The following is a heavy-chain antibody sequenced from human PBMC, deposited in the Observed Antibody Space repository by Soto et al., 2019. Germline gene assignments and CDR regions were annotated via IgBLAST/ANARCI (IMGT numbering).Heavy chain of an antibody. CDR3: ARGPGGPDGPGDY. CDR1: GYTFTSYA. D-gene: IGHD2-15*01. Sequence: QGQLVPSGAEVKKPGASVKVSCKASGYTFTSYAMHWVRQAPGQRLEWMGWINAGNGNTKYSQKFQGRVTITRDTSASTAYMELSSLSSEDTAVYYCARGPGGPDGPGDYWGQGTLVTVSS. CDR2: INAGNGNT. J-gene: IGHJ4*02. V-gene: IGHV1-3*01.